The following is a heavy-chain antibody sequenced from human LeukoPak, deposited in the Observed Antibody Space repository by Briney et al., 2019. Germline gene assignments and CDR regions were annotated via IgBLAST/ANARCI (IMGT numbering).Heavy chain of an antibody. Sequence: GGSLRLSCAASGFTFSSYSMNWVRQAPGKGLEWVSSISSSSSYIDYADSVKGRFTISRDNAKNSLYLQMNSLRAEDTAVYYCAILPGIAAVDYWGQGTLVTVSS. CDR1: GFTFSSYS. J-gene: IGHJ4*02. D-gene: IGHD6-13*01. CDR2: ISSSSSYI. V-gene: IGHV3-21*01. CDR3: AILPGIAAVDY.